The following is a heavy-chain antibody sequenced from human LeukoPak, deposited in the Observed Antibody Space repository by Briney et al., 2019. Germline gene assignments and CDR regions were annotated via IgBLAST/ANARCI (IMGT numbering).Heavy chain of an antibody. D-gene: IGHD1-26*01. Sequence: PSETLSLTCAVSGGSIRRSHWWSWIRQPPGKGLEWIGEINHSGSTNYNPSLKSRVTLSVDTSKNQFSLKLSSVTAADTAVYYCARVELIFDYWGQGTLVTVSS. CDR2: INHSGST. V-gene: IGHV4-4*02. CDR3: ARVELIFDY. J-gene: IGHJ4*02. CDR1: GGSIRRSHW.